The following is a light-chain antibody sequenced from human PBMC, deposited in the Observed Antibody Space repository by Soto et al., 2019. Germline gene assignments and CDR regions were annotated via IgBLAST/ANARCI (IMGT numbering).Light chain of an antibody. V-gene: IGKV3-15*01. CDR2: DAS. Sequence: ILMTQSPATLSVSPGERATLSWRASQSVSNNLAWYQKKPGQAPRLLIYDASTRATGIPARFSGSGSGTEFTHTITDLQSKDFSVYHCQQYNNWPPCTIGQGTKVEIK. J-gene: IGKJ1*01. CDR3: QQYNNWPPCT. CDR1: QSVSNN.